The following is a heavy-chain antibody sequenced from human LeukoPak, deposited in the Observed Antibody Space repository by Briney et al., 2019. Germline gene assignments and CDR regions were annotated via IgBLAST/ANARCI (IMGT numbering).Heavy chain of an antibody. Sequence: GGSLRLSCAASGFTFSSYGMSWVRQAPGKGLEWVSGISDSGGSTYYADSVKGRFTISRDNSKNTLYLQMNSLRAEDTAVYYCAKCVILTGRYMDVWGKGTTVTISS. CDR2: ISDSGGST. D-gene: IGHD3-9*01. CDR3: AKCVILTGRYMDV. CDR1: GFTFSSYG. J-gene: IGHJ6*03. V-gene: IGHV3-23*01.